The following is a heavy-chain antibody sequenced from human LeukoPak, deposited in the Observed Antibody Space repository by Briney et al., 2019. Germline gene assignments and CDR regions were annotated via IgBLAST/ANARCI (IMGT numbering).Heavy chain of an antibody. CDR2: FDPEDGGT. V-gene: IGHV1-24*01. D-gene: IGHD3-3*01. CDR1: GYTLTELS. CDR3: ATSITIFGVAD. Sequence: ASVKVSCKVSGYTLTELSMHWVRQAPGKGLEWMGGFDPEDGGTIYAQEVQGRVTMTEDTSTDTAYMELSSLRSEDTAVYYCATSITIFGVADWGQGTLVTVSS. J-gene: IGHJ4*02.